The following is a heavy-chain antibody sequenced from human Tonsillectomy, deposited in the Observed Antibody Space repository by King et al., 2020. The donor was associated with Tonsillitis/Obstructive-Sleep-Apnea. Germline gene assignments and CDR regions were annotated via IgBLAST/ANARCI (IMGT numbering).Heavy chain of an antibody. CDR2: ISGSGAST. Sequence: VQLVESGGGLVQLGGSLRLSCAASGFTFRSYAMNWVRQAPGKGLEWVSVISGSGASTYYADSVKGRLTISRDNSKNTVYLQMNSLRAEDTAVYYCAKDPGYGGNSGWFDPWGQGTLVTVSS. J-gene: IGHJ5*02. CDR1: GFTFRSYA. D-gene: IGHD4-23*01. V-gene: IGHV3-23*04. CDR3: AKDPGYGGNSGWFDP.